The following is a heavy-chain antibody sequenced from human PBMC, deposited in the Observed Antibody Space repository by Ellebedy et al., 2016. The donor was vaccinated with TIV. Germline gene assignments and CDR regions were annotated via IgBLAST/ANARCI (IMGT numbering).Heavy chain of an antibody. CDR1: GGSISSGHYY. Sequence: SETLSLTCTVSGGSISSGHYYWSWIRQPPGKGLEWIGHIYYSGSSYYNPSLKSRITLSVDTSKNQFSLKLSSVTAADTAVYYCAKGGYYFDSWGQGTLVTVSS. D-gene: IGHD6-25*01. CDR2: IYYSGSS. CDR3: AKGGYYFDS. J-gene: IGHJ4*02. V-gene: IGHV4-30-4*01.